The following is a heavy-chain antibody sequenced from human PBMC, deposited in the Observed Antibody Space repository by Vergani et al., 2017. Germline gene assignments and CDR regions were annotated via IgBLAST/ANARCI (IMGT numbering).Heavy chain of an antibody. CDR2: ISGSGGST. CDR3: AKGETYYYDSSGYPY. CDR1: GFTFSSYA. V-gene: IGHV3-23*01. D-gene: IGHD3-22*01. J-gene: IGHJ4*02. Sequence: EVQLLESGGGLVQPGGSLRLSCAASGFTFSSYAMSWVRQAPGKGLEWVSTISGSGGSTYYADSVKGRFTISRDNSKNTLYLQMNSLRAEDTAVYYCAKGETYYYDSSGYPYWGQGTLVTVSS.